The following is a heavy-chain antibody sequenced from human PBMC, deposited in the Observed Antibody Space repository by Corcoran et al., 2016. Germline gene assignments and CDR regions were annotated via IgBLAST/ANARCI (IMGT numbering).Heavy chain of an antibody. CDR1: GGTFSSYA. CDR2: IIPIFGKA. D-gene: IGHD3-22*01. CDR3: AGASRDYYDSSGSSGWDFDL. V-gene: IGHV1-69*01. Sequence: QVQLVQSGAEVTKPGSSVKVSCKASGGTFSSYAISWVRQATGQRREWMGGIIPIFGKANYAQKFQGRVTITAEESTSTADMELSSLRPEATAVYYCAGASRDYYDSSGSSGWDFDLWGRGTRVTVPS. J-gene: IGHJ2*01.